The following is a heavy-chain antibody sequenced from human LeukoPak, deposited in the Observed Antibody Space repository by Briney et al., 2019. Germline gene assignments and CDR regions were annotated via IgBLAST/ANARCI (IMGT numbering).Heavy chain of an antibody. CDR1: GFTFSSYT. CDR3: ARVKQLVLRYMDV. J-gene: IGHJ6*03. Sequence: GGSLRLSCAASGFTFSSYTMNWVRQAPGKGLEWVSIISSGNSYIHYADSVKGRFTISRDNAKNSLYLQMNSLRAEDTAVYYCARVKQLVLRYMDVWGKGTTVTISS. D-gene: IGHD6-13*01. V-gene: IGHV3-21*01. CDR2: ISSGNSYI.